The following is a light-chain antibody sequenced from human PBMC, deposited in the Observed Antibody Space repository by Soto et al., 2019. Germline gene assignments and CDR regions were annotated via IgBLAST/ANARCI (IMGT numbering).Light chain of an antibody. CDR3: QQYNFWPPLT. J-gene: IGKJ4*01. CDR1: QSVNSN. Sequence: EIVMTQSPATLSVSPGERATLSCRASQSVNSNLAWYRQNPGQAPRLRISDASTRATGVPARFSGSGYGTEFTLTISSLQSEDSAIYYCQQYNFWPPLTVGGGTKVEIK. CDR2: DAS. V-gene: IGKV3-15*01.